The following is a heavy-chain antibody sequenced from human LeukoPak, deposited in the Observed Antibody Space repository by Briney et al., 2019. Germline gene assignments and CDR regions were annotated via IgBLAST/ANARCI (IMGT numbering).Heavy chain of an antibody. V-gene: IGHV4-59*01. CDR2: IYYSGTT. Sequence: SETLSLTCTVSGGSITHYYWSWIRQPPGKGLEWIGNIYYSGTTNYNSSLKSRVTISIDTSKNRFSLKLSSVTAADTAVYYCARWAPGGSGFDSWGQGTLVTVSS. D-gene: IGHD2-15*01. J-gene: IGHJ4*02. CDR3: ARWAPGGSGFDS. CDR1: GGSITHYY.